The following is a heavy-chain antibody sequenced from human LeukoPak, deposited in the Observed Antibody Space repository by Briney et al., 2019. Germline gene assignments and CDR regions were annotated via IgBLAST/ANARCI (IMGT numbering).Heavy chain of an antibody. V-gene: IGHV4-59*12. CDR3: ARRGYYQNWFDP. J-gene: IGHJ5*02. CDR2: IYYSGRT. Sequence: PSETLSLTCTVSGGSISNYYWSWIRQPPGKGLEWIGYIYYSGRTRYNPSLKSPVTISVDTSKNQFSLKLSSVTAADTAVYYCARRGYYQNWFDPWGQGTLVTVSS. CDR1: GGSISNYY. D-gene: IGHD1-26*01.